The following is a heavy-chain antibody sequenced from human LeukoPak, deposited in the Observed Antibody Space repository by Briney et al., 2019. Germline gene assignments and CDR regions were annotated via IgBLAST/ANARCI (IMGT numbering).Heavy chain of an antibody. D-gene: IGHD3-3*01. CDR3: AKGVLVPPTYFDY. V-gene: IGHV3-30*02. CDR1: GFTFSSYG. CDR2: IRYDGNTK. J-gene: IGHJ4*02. Sequence: GGSLRLSCAASGFTFSSYGMHWVRQAPGKGLGWVAYIRYDGNTKYYADSVKGRFTISRDNSKNTLFLQMNSLRAEDTAVYYCAKGVLVPPTYFDYWGQGTLVTVSS.